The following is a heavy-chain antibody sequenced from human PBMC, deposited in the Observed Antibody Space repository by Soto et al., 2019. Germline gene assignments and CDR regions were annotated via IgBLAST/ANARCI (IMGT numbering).Heavy chain of an antibody. CDR2: IYWVDDK. Sequence: QITLKESGPTLVKPTQTLTLTCTFSGFSLSSTRMAVGWIRQPPGKALEWLALIYWVDDKRYSPFLKSRLTITKDTSKTQVVHTMSNMEPVDTARYYCAHIGVAGLGYYFDYWGQGTLVTVSS. D-gene: IGHD6-19*01. CDR3: AHIGVAGLGYYFDY. CDR1: GFSLSSTRMA. J-gene: IGHJ4*02. V-gene: IGHV2-5*02.